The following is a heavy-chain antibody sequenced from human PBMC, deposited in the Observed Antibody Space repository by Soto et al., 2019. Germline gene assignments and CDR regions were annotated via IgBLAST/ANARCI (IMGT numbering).Heavy chain of an antibody. CDR3: ARVAPADGYLTGGYSGYESFDY. J-gene: IGHJ4*02. V-gene: IGHV1-18*01. Sequence: GASVKVSYKASGYTFTSYGISWVRQAPGQGLEWMGWISAYNGNTNYAQKLQGRVTMTTDTSTSTAYMELRGLRSDDTAVYYCARVAPADGYLTGGYSGYESFDYWGQGTLVTVSS. CDR2: ISAYNGNT. CDR1: GYTFTSYG. D-gene: IGHD5-12*01.